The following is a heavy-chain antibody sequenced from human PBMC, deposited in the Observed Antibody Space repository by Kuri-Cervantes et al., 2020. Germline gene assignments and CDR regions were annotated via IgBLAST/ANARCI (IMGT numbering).Heavy chain of an antibody. J-gene: IGHJ4*02. CDR2: INHSGST. CDR1: GGSISSSSYY. Sequence: SETLSLTCTVSGGSISSSSYYWSWIRQPPGKGLEWIGEINHSGSTNYNPSLKSRVTISVDTSKNQFSLKLSSVTAADTAVYYCARGRGGVVGATYFDYWGQGTLVTVSS. CDR3: ARGRGGVVGATYFDY. D-gene: IGHD1-26*01. V-gene: IGHV4-39*07.